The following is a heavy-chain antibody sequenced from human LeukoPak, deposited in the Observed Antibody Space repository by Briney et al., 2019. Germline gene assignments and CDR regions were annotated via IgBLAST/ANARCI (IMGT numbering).Heavy chain of an antibody. CDR3: ARERRDGDYVPLDAFDI. V-gene: IGHV3-64*01. CDR1: GFSLSDYN. J-gene: IGHJ3*02. D-gene: IGHD4-17*01. Sequence: GGSLRLSCAASGFSLSDYNMNWVRQAPGKGLEYVSAISNNGGSTYYANSVKGRFTISRDNSKNTLYLQMGSLRAEDMAVYYCARERRDGDYVPLDAFDIWGQGTMVTVSS. CDR2: ISNNGGST.